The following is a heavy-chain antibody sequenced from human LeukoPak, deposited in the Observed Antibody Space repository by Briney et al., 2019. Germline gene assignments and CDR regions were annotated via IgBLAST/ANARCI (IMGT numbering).Heavy chain of an antibody. CDR2: IGIDSGNT. Sequence: GGSLRLSCAASGFTFSDYSMNWVLQAPGKGLELISYIGIDSGNTNYADSVNGRFTIPGDKAKNYLYLQMNSMRVEDTAVYYCARDYKSAFDNWGQGPLVTVSS. CDR3: ARDYKSAFDN. CDR1: GFTFSDYS. V-gene: IGHV3-48*01. D-gene: IGHD1-1*01. J-gene: IGHJ4*02.